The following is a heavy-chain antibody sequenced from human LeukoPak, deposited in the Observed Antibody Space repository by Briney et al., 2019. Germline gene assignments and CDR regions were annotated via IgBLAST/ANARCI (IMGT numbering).Heavy chain of an antibody. CDR1: GYTLTELS. D-gene: IGHD1-7*01. Sequence: ASVKVSCKVSGYTLTELSMHWVRQAPGKGLEWMGGFDPEDGETIYAQKFQGRVTMTEDTSTDTAYMELSSLRSEDTAVYYCATNPPNWNYPRVQHWGQGTLVTVSS. J-gene: IGHJ1*01. CDR2: FDPEDGET. CDR3: ATNPPNWNYPRVQH. V-gene: IGHV1-24*01.